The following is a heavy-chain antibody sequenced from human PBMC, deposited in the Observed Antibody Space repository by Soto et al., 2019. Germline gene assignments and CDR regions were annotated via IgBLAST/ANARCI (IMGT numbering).Heavy chain of an antibody. V-gene: IGHV1-46*01. D-gene: IGHD3-22*01. CDR2: IDPSGNGT. J-gene: IGHJ4*02. Sequence: ASVKVSCKTSGHTLINYYMHWVRQAPGQGPDWLGKIDPSGNGTSYAERFQGRITLTSDTSTKTVYVELSSLRSEDTAIYYCAINYYDSSGYLYWGQGTLVTVSS. CDR3: AINYYDSSGYLY. CDR1: GHTLINYY.